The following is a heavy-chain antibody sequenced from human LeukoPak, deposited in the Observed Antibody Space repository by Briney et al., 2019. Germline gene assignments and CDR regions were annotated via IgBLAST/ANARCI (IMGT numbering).Heavy chain of an antibody. Sequence: VASVKVSCKASGYTFTSYAMNWVRQAPGQGLEWMGWINTNTGNPTYAQGFTGRFVFSLDTSVSTAYLQISSLKAEDTAVYYCASHQGSSSSSPMVSYYYYYYMDVWGKGTTVTVSS. CDR2: INTNTGNP. CDR1: GYTFTSYA. D-gene: IGHD6-6*01. V-gene: IGHV7-4-1*02. CDR3: ASHQGSSSSSPMVSYYYYYYMDV. J-gene: IGHJ6*03.